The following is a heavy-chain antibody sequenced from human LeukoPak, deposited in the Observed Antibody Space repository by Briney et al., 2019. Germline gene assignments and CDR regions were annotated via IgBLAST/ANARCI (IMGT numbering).Heavy chain of an antibody. CDR1: GFTFSSYG. D-gene: IGHD3-22*01. CDR3: ARSGNYYDSSGYYPRRGFDY. J-gene: IGHJ4*02. V-gene: IGHV3-30*03. CDR2: ISYDGSNK. Sequence: GGSLRLSCAASGFTFSSYGMHWVRQAPGKGLEWAAVISYDGSNKYYADSVKGRFTISRDNSKNTLYLQMNSLRAEDTAVYYCARSGNYYDSSGYYPRRGFDYWGQGTLVTVSS.